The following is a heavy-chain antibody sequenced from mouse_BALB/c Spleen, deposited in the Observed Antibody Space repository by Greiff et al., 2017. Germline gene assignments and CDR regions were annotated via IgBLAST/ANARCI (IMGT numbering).Heavy chain of an antibody. CDR1: GFTFSSYG. V-gene: IGHV5-6-3*01. D-gene: IGHD1-2*01. Sequence: EVQLQESGGGLVQPGGSLKLSCAASGFTFSSYGMSWVRQTPDKRLELVATINSNGGSTYYPDSVKGRFTISRDNAKNTLYLQMSSLKSEDTAMYYCARDQDGIFDYWGQGTTLTVSS. CDR2: INSNGGST. CDR3: ARDQDGIFDY. J-gene: IGHJ2*01.